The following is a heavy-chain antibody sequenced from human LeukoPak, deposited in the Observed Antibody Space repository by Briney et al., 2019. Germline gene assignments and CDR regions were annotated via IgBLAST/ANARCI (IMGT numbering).Heavy chain of an antibody. J-gene: IGHJ3*02. CDR2: IVVGSGNT. Sequence: SVKVSCKASGFTFTSSAMQWVRQARGQRLEWIGWIVVGSGNTNYAQKFQERVTITRDMSTSTAYMELSSLRSEDTAVYYCARGPRGYDAFDIWGQGTMVTVSS. V-gene: IGHV1-58*02. D-gene: IGHD3-10*01. CDR1: GFTFTSSA. CDR3: ARGPRGYDAFDI.